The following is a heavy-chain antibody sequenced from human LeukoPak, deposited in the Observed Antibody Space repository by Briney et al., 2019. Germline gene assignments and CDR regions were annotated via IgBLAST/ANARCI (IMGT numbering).Heavy chain of an antibody. D-gene: IGHD3-10*01. CDR2: INPNSGGT. CDR1: GYSFTVYY. Sequence: ASVKVSCKASGYSFTVYYMHWVRQAPGQGLEWMGWINPNSGGTNYAQKFQGWVTMTRDTSISTAYMELSRLRSDDTAVYYCATSLAYYYGSGRYRGAFDIWGQGTMVTVSP. V-gene: IGHV1-2*04. CDR3: ATSLAYYYGSGRYRGAFDI. J-gene: IGHJ3*02.